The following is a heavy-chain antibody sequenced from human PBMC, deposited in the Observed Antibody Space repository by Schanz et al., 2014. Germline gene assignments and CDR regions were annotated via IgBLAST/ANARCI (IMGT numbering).Heavy chain of an antibody. CDR3: TRGGYSYALSAFDI. Sequence: QVQLVQSGAEVHKPGASLKISCKASGYTFTSDSMHWVRQAPGQGLEWMGMINPSGGSTTYAQKFQGRVTMTRDTSTSTAYMELSSLKSDDTALYYCTRGGYSYALSAFDIWGQGTMVTVSS. CDR2: INPSGGST. V-gene: IGHV1-46*01. D-gene: IGHD5-18*01. J-gene: IGHJ3*02. CDR1: GYTFTSDS.